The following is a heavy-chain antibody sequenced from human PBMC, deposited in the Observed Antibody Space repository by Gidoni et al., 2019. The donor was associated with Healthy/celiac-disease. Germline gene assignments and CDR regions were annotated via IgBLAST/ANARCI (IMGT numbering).Heavy chain of an antibody. J-gene: IGHJ4*02. CDR2: IYYSGST. CDR3: ARGANYDYGDFLIDY. D-gene: IGHD4-17*01. V-gene: IGHV4-31*03. CDR1: GGSTSSGGYY. Sequence: QVQLQESGPGLVKPSQNLSLTCTVSGGSTSSGGYYWSWIRQHPGKGLEWIGYIYYSGSTYYNPSLKSRVTIAVDTSKNQFSLKLSSVTAADTAVYYCARGANYDYGDFLIDYWGQGTLVTVSS.